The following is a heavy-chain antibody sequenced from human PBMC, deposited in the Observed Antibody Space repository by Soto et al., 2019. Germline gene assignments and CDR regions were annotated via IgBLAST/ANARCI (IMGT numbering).Heavy chain of an antibody. Sequence: SETLSLTCTVSGYSISSGYYWGWIRQPPGKGLEWIGSIYHSGSTYYNPSLKSRVTISVDTSKNQFSLKLSSVTAADTAVYYCARCQIVATIYDYWGQGTLVTVSS. CDR2: IYHSGST. D-gene: IGHD5-12*01. CDR1: GYSISSGYY. J-gene: IGHJ4*02. V-gene: IGHV4-38-2*02. CDR3: ARCQIVATIYDY.